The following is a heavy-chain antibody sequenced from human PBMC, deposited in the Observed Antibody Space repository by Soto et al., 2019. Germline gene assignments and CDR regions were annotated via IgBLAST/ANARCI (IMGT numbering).Heavy chain of an antibody. V-gene: IGHV4-39*01. J-gene: IGHJ4*02. CDR3: AGTAGYGHSIFDY. CDR2: IYYSGST. Sequence: QLQLQESGPGLVKPSETLSLTCTVSGGSISSSSYYWGWIRQPPGKGLEWIGSIYYSGSTYYNPSLKSRVTISVDPSKNQFSLKLSSVTAADTAVYYCAGTAGYGHSIFDYWGQGTLVTVSS. CDR1: GGSISSSSYY. D-gene: IGHD5-18*01.